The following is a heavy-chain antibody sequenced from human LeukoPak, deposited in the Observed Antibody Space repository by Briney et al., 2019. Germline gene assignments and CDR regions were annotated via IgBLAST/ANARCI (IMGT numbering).Heavy chain of an antibody. CDR3: ARHFPDDHGDYNADGLDV. Sequence: GESLKISCKGSGYSFTSYWIGWVRQMPGEGLECRGRIDPSDSYTNYSPSVQGHVTISADRSSSTAYLQWRSLKASDTAMYYCARHFPDDHGDYNADGLDVWGQGTSVSVSS. CDR1: GYSFTSYW. V-gene: IGHV5-10-1*01. CDR2: IDPSDSYT. D-gene: IGHD4-17*01. J-gene: IGHJ6*02.